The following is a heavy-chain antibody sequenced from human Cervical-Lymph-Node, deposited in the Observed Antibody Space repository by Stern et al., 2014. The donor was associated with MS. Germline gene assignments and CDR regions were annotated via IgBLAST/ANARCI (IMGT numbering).Heavy chain of an antibody. CDR2: TYHTGRT. Sequence: QLQLQESGPGLVRPSGTLSLTCAVSGASITSTNWWSWVRQPPGKGLAWIGETYHTGRTNYNPSLKRRLTMSIEKSDNQFSLKLTSVTAADTAVYFCARIPEDTAMVAMMDYWGQGILVTVSS. D-gene: IGHD5-18*01. V-gene: IGHV4-4*02. CDR1: GASITSTNW. CDR3: ARIPEDTAMVAMMDY. J-gene: IGHJ4*02.